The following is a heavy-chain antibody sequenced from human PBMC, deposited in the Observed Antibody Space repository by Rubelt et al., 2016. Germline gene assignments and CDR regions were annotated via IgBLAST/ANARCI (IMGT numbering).Heavy chain of an antibody. Sequence: HLVESGGGLVQPGRSLRLSCAVSGFTLDEHAMHWVRQAPGKGLEWVSGISWNGGSIAYADSVKGRFAISRDNAKNSLYLQMNSLIAEDTALYYCTKDIYPKGGTSGMDGWGQGTTVTVSS. D-gene: IGHD1-7*01. CDR3: TKDIYPKGGTSGMDG. CDR2: ISWNGGSI. J-gene: IGHJ6*02. CDR1: GFTLDEHA. V-gene: IGHV3-9*01.